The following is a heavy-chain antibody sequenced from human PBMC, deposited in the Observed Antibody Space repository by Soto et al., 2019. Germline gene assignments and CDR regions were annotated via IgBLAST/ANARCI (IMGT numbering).Heavy chain of an antibody. V-gene: IGHV3-48*02. CDR2: ITTSSITI. CDR1: GFTFSSYS. CDR3: ARRSGMDV. J-gene: IGHJ6*04. Sequence: EVQLVESGGGLVQPGGSLRLSCAASGFTFSSYSMNWVRQAPGKGLERVSYITTSSITIYYADSVRSRFTIYRDNAKNSLYLKMNSLRDEDTAVYYCARRSGMDVWGKVTTVTVSS.